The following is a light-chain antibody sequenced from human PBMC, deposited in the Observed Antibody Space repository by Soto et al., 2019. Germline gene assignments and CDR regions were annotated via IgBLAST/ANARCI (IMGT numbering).Light chain of an antibody. J-gene: IGLJ1*01. CDR1: SSDVGGYNY. CDR2: EVS. V-gene: IGLV2-8*01. CDR3: FLYAGGNTDV. Sequence: QSVLTQPPSASGSPGQSVTISCTGASSDVGGYNYVSWYQQHPGKAPKLMIYEVSKRPSGVPDRFSGSKSGNTASLTVSGLQAEDEADYYFFLYAGGNTDVFAIGSKDTLL.